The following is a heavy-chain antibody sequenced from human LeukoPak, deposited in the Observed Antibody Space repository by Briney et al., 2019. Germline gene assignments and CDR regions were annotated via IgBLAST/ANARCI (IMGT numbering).Heavy chain of an antibody. J-gene: IGHJ5*02. D-gene: IGHD3-3*01. CDR2: INHSGST. CDR1: GGSFSGYY. V-gene: IGHV4-34*01. Sequence: SETLSLTCAVYGGSFSGYYWSWIRQPPGKGLEWIGEINHSGSTHYNPSLKSRVTISVDTSKNQFSLKLSSVTAADTAVYYCARATRLRFFSSNWFDPWGQGTLVTVSS. CDR3: ARATRLRFFSSNWFDP.